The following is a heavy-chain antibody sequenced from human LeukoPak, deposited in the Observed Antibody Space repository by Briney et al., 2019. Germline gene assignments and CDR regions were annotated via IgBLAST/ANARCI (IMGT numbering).Heavy chain of an antibody. CDR1: GYSFTSYC. CDR2: IYPGDSDT. V-gene: IGHV5-51*01. Sequence: GECLKISCKGSGYSFTSYCVAWVRQMPGKGLEWVGIIYPGDSDTRYRPFFQGQVTISADKSITTAYLQWSSLKASDTAMYYCARSCNSTNCYVYWGQGTLVTVSS. CDR3: ARSCNSTNCYVY. D-gene: IGHD2/OR15-2a*01. J-gene: IGHJ4*02.